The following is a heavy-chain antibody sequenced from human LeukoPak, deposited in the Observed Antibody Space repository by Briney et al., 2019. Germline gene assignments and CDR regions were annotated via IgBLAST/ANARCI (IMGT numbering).Heavy chain of an antibody. D-gene: IGHD3-16*01. CDR1: GYSFSSFW. Sequence: GGSLGLSCEGSGYSFSSFWMHWVRQAPGEGLVWVSRLNEDGGITNYADFAKGRFTISRDNARNTLYLQMNSLSADDTAVYYCTRDIGGRSAYWGQGALVTVSS. CDR3: TRDIGGRSAY. CDR2: LNEDGGIT. J-gene: IGHJ4*02. V-gene: IGHV3-74*01.